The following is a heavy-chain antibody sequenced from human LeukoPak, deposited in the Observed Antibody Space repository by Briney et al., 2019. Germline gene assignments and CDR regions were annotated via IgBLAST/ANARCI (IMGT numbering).Heavy chain of an antibody. V-gene: IGHV4-30-4*01. D-gene: IGHD4-17*01. Sequence: SETLSLTCTVSGGSISSGDYYWSWIRQPPGKGLEWIGYIYYSGSTYHNPSLKSRVTISVDTSKNQFSLKLSSVTAADTAVYYCARDFGPYGDPIDYWGQGTLVTVSS. CDR2: IYYSGST. J-gene: IGHJ4*02. CDR3: ARDFGPYGDPIDY. CDR1: GGSISSGDYY.